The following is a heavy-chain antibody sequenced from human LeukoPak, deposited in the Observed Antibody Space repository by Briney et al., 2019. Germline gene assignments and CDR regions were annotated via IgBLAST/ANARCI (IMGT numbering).Heavy chain of an antibody. Sequence: ASVKVSCKASGYTFTSNYMHWVRQAPGQGLEWMGMIYPRDGSTSYAQKFQGRVTVTRDTSTSTVHMELSSLRSEDTAVYYCARDQEGFDYWGQGTLVTVSS. CDR3: ARDQEGFDY. V-gene: IGHV1-46*01. CDR2: IYPRDGST. J-gene: IGHJ4*02. CDR1: GYTFTSNY.